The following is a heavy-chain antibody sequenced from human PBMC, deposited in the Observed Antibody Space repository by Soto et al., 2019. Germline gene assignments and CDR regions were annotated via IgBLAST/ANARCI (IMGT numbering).Heavy chain of an antibody. J-gene: IGHJ5*02. CDR2: INHSGGT. D-gene: IGHD2-21*01. V-gene: IGHV4-34*01. CDR1: GGSFSGYY. CDR3: ARRLVYRPVDP. Sequence: QVQVQQWGAGLLKPSETLSLTCAVYGGSFSGYYWNWIRQPPGKGLEWIGDINHSGGTHYNPSLKSRVTISVDTSKNQCSLKLSSVTAADTAVYYCARRLVYRPVDPWAQGSLVTVSS.